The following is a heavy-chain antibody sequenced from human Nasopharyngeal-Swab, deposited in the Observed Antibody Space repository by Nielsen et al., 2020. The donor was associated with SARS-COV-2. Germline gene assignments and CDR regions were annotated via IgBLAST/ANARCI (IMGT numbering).Heavy chain of an antibody. CDR2: IYYSGST. CDR1: GGSISSYY. CDR3: ARGDFDWLFNNWFDP. D-gene: IGHD3-9*01. J-gene: IGHJ5*02. Sequence: SETLSLTYTVSGGSISSYYWSWIRQPPGKGLEWIGYIYYSGSTNYNPSLKSRVTISVDTSKNQFSLKLSSVTAADTAVYYCARGDFDWLFNNWFDPWGQGTLVTVSS. V-gene: IGHV4-59*01.